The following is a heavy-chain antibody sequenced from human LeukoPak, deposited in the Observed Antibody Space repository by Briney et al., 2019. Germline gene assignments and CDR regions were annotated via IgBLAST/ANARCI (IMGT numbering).Heavy chain of an antibody. D-gene: IGHD3-3*01. CDR1: GYSISSGYY. Sequence: SETLSLTCAVSGYSISSGYYWGWIRQPPGKGLEWIGSIYHSGSTYYNPSLKSRVTISVDTSKNQFSLKLSSVTAADTAVYYCARDHSRFLEWFLNWFDPWGQGYLVSVPS. J-gene: IGHJ5*02. CDR2: IYHSGST. V-gene: IGHV4-38-2*02. CDR3: ARDHSRFLEWFLNWFDP.